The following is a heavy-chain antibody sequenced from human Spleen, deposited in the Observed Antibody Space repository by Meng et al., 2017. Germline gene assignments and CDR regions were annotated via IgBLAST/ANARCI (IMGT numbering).Heavy chain of an antibody. CDR1: GFTFSSYS. J-gene: IGHJ4*02. CDR3: AKDSSENNAYDQMDY. Sequence: GGSLRLSCAASGFTFSSYSMNWVRQAPGKGLEWVAGIWGSGGRPYYADSVKGRFSISRDNSKNTLYLQLNGLRAVDTAMYYCAKDSSENNAYDQMDYWGQGTLVTVSS. D-gene: IGHD6-19*01. CDR2: IWGSGGRP. V-gene: IGHV3-23*01.